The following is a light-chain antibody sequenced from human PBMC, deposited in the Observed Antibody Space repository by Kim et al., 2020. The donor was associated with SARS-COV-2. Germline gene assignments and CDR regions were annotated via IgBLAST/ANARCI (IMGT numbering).Light chain of an antibody. V-gene: IGKV3-20*01. J-gene: IGKJ1*01. CDR3: QQYSSSKT. Sequence: LSPGERATLSCRASQSVNSNYLAWYQQKPGQAPRLLIYGASTRATGIPDRFSGSGSGTDFTLTISRLEPEDFAVYYCQQYSSSKTFGQGTKVDIK. CDR1: QSVNSNY. CDR2: GAS.